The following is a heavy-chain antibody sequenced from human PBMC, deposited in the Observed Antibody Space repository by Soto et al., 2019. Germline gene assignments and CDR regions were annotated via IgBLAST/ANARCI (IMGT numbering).Heavy chain of an antibody. Sequence: VASVKVSCKASGYTFTGYYMHWVRQAPGQGFEWMGRISPKSGGTNCAQKFEGRVTMTWDTSLKTAYMELNSLKTEDTAVYYCARATVGTYYFDYWGQGTLVTVSS. CDR1: GYTFTGYY. CDR3: ARATVGTYYFDY. CDR2: ISPKSGGT. J-gene: IGHJ4*02. V-gene: IGHV1-2*02. D-gene: IGHD3-16*01.